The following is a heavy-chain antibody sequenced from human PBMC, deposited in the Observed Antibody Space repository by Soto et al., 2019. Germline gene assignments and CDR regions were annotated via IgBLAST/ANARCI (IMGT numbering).Heavy chain of an antibody. CDR2: IDPSDSYT. J-gene: IGHJ6*02. CDR1: GYSFTSYW. Sequence: GESLKISCKGSGYSFTSYWISWVRQMPGKGLEWMGRIDPSDSYTNYSPSFQGHVTISADKSISTAYLQWSSLKASDTAMYYCARQDSGYDYYYYYGMDVWGQGTTVTVSS. D-gene: IGHD5-12*01. V-gene: IGHV5-10-1*01. CDR3: ARQDSGYDYYYYYGMDV.